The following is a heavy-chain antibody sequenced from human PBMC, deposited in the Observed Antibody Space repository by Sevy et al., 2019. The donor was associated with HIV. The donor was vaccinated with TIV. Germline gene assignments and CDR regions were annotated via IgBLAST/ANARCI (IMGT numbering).Heavy chain of an antibody. V-gene: IGHV3-23*01. J-gene: IGHJ4*02. CDR3: AKDLSGSSSWYGDIDDY. D-gene: IGHD6-13*01. Sequence: GGSLRLSCAASGFTFSSYAMSWVRQAPGKGLEWVSAISGSGGSTYYADSVKGRFTISRDNSKNTPYLQMNSLRAEDTAVYYCAKDLSGSSSWYGDIDDYWGQGTLVTVSS. CDR1: GFTFSSYA. CDR2: ISGSGGST.